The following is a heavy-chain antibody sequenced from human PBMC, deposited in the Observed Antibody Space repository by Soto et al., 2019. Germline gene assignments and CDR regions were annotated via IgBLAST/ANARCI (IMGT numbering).Heavy chain of an antibody. V-gene: IGHV3-53*02. CDR3: ARVLNGDYGDY. CDR2: IYSGGST. D-gene: IGHD4-17*01. J-gene: IGHJ4*02. Sequence: EVQLVETGGGLIQPGGSLRLSCAASGFTVSSNYMSWVRQAPGKGLEWVSVIYSGGSTYYADSVKGRFTISRDNSKNTLYLQMNSLRAEDTAVYYCARVLNGDYGDYRGQGTLVTVSS. CDR1: GFTVSSNY.